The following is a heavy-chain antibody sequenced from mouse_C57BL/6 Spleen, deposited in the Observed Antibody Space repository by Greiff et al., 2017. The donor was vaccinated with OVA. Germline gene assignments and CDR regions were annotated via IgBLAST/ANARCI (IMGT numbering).Heavy chain of an antibody. CDR2: IDPEDGET. CDR3: ARISFDGSTYYAMDY. V-gene: IGHV14-2*01. D-gene: IGHD1-1*01. CDR1: GFNIKDYY. Sequence: EVQLQQSGAELVKPGASVKLSCTASGFNIKDYYMHWVKQRTEQGLEWIGRIDPEDGETKYAPKFQGKATITADTSSNTAYLQLNSLTSEDTAVYYCARISFDGSTYYAMDYWGQGTSVTVSS. J-gene: IGHJ4*01.